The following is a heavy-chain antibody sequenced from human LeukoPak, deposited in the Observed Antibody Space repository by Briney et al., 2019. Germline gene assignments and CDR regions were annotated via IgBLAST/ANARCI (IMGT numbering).Heavy chain of an antibody. CDR3: ARSRGSGSYYGAY. CDR2: ISSSSSYI. D-gene: IGHD1-26*01. CDR1: GFTFSSYS. V-gene: IGHV3-21*01. Sequence: GGSLRLSCAASGFTFSSYSMNWVRQAPGKGLEWVSSISSSSSYIYYADSVKGRFTISRDNAKNSLYLQMNSLRAEDTAVYCARSRGSGSYYGAYWGQGTLVTVSS. J-gene: IGHJ4*02.